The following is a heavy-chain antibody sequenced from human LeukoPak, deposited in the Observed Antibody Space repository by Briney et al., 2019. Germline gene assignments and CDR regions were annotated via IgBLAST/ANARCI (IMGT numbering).Heavy chain of an antibody. CDR1: GFTFSDYC. J-gene: IGHJ6*02. Sequence: GGSLRLSCAASGFTFSDYCMSWIRQAPGKGLEWVSYIGSSGSTIYYADSVKGRFTISRDNAKNSLYLQMNSLRAEDTAVYYCARDLVNMKVGGVKSRYGMDVWGQGTTVTVSS. D-gene: IGHD3-16*01. CDR2: IGSSGSTI. V-gene: IGHV3-11*01. CDR3: ARDLVNMKVGGVKSRYGMDV.